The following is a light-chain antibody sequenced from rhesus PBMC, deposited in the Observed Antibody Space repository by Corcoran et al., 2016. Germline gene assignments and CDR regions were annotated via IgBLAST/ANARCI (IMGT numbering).Light chain of an antibody. J-gene: IGKJ4*01. CDR2: AAS. CDR1: PGISRY. Sequence: DIQMTQSPSSLSASVGDTVTITCRASPGISRYLNLFQQKPGKAPKFLIYAASSLESGVPSRFSGSGSGTDFTLTICSLQPEDFAVYYCLQHNSYPLTFGGGTKVGLK. CDR3: LQHNSYPLT. V-gene: IGKV1-28*03.